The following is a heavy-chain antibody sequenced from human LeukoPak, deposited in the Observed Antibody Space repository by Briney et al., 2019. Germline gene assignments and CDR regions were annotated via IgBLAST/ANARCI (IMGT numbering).Heavy chain of an antibody. CDR3: AKWGRITMVRGVNRFDY. CDR1: GFTFSSYS. Sequence: PGGSLRLSCAASGFTFSSYSMNWFRQAPGKGLEWVSAISGSGGSTYYADSVKGRFTISRDNSKNTLYLQMNSLRAEDTAVYYCAKWGRITMVRGVNRFDYWGQGTLVTVSS. D-gene: IGHD3-10*01. V-gene: IGHV3-23*01. J-gene: IGHJ4*02. CDR2: ISGSGGST.